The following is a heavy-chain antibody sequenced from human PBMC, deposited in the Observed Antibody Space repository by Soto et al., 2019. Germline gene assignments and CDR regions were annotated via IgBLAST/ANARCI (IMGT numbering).Heavy chain of an antibody. CDR2: IWYDGINK. CDR1: GFTFSSYG. V-gene: IGHV3-33*01. J-gene: IGHJ4*02. D-gene: IGHD3-10*01. CDR3: ARDGGSGSYWSLPFDY. Sequence: PGGSLRLSCAASGFTFSSYGMHWVRQAPGKGLEWVAVIWYDGINKYYADSVKGRFTISRDNSKNTLYLQMNSLRAEDTAVYYCARDGGSGSYWSLPFDYWGQGTLVTVSS.